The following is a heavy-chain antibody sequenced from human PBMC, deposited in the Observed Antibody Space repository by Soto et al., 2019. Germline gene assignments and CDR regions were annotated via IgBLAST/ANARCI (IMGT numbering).Heavy chain of an antibody. D-gene: IGHD3-9*01. CDR1: GYTFTGSD. J-gene: IGHJ4*02. CDR3: ARGYDILTCYYSPLTDY. CDR2: INPNSGGT. Sequence: ASVKVSCQASGYTFTGSDMHGVRQAPGQGLEWMGWINPNSGGTNYAQKFQGWVTMTRDTSISTAYMELSRLRSDDTAVYYCARGYDILTCYYSPLTDYWGQGTLVPVS. V-gene: IGHV1-2*04.